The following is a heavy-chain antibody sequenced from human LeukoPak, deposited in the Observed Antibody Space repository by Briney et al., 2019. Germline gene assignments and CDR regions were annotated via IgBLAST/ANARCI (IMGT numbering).Heavy chain of an antibody. Sequence: GGSLRLSCAASGFTFSSYAMSWVRQAPGKGLEWVSAISGSGGSTYYADSVKGRFTISRDNSKNTLYLQMNSLRAEDTAVYYCATSVWFGELFPFDYWGEGTLVTVSS. CDR1: GFTFSSYA. CDR2: ISGSGGST. D-gene: IGHD3-10*01. CDR3: ATSVWFGELFPFDY. J-gene: IGHJ4*02. V-gene: IGHV3-23*01.